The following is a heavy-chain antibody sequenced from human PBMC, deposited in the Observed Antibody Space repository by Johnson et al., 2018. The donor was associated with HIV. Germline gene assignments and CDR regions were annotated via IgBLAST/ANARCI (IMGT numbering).Heavy chain of an antibody. V-gene: IGHV3-53*01. CDR3: ARDHLSSRGAFDI. D-gene: IGHD6-13*01. Sequence: VQLVESGGGLIQPGGSLRLSCAASGFTVSSNYMSWVRQAPGKGLEWVSVIYSGGSTYYADPVKGRFTISRDNSKNTLYLQMNSLRAEDTAVYYCARDHLSSRGAFDIWGQGTMVTVSS. J-gene: IGHJ3*02. CDR1: GFTVSSNY. CDR2: IYSGGST.